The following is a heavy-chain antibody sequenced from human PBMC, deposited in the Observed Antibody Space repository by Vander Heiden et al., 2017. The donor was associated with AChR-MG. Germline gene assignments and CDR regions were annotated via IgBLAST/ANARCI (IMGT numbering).Heavy chain of an antibody. D-gene: IGHD2-15*01. Sequence: QVQLQQWGAGLLKPSETLSLTCAVYGGSFSGYYWSWIRQPPGKGLEWIGEINHSGSTNYNPSLKSRVTISVDTSKNQFSLKLSSVTAADTAVYYCARGYCSGGSCYSWHYYYYYMDVWGKGTTVTVSS. V-gene: IGHV4-34*01. J-gene: IGHJ6*03. CDR1: GGSFSGYY. CDR3: ARGYCSGGSCYSWHYYYYYMDV. CDR2: INHSGST.